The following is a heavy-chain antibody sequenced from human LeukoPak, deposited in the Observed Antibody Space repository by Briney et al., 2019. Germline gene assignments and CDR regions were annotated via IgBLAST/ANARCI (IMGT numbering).Heavy chain of an antibody. CDR3: ARARPYSSGWYGFDY. D-gene: IGHD6-19*01. Sequence: PGGSLRLSCAASGFTFSSYDMHWVRQATGKVLEWVSAIGTAGDTYYPGSVKGRFTISRENAKNSLYLQMNSRRAGDTAVYYCARARPYSSGWYGFDYWGQGTLVTVSS. CDR2: IGTAGDT. CDR1: GFTFSSYD. J-gene: IGHJ4*02. V-gene: IGHV3-13*01.